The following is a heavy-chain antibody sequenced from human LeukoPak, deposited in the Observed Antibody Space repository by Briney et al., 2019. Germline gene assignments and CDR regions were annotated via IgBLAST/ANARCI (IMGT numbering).Heavy chain of an antibody. CDR2: INHSGST. Sequence: PSETLSLTCTVSGGSISSYYWSWIRQPPGKGLEWIGEINHSGSTNYNPSLKSRVTISVDTSKNQFSLKLSSVTAADTAVYYCAREAQYCSSTSCYGQYLQHWGQGTLVTVSS. J-gene: IGHJ1*01. CDR1: GGSISSYY. CDR3: AREAQYCSSTSCYGQYLQH. V-gene: IGHV4-34*01. D-gene: IGHD2-2*01.